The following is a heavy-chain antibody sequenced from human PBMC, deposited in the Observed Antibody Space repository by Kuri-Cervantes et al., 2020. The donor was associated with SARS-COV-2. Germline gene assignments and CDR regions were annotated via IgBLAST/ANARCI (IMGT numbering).Heavy chain of an antibody. V-gene: IGHV3-66*01. Sequence: GGSLRLSCAASGFTVSSNYMSWVRQAPGKGLEWVSVIYSGGSTYYADSVKGRFTISRDNSKNTLHLQMNSLRAEDTAVYYCARYGAVERDYYYYYGMDVWSQGTTVTVSS. D-gene: IGHD1-1*01. CDR2: IYSGGST. J-gene: IGHJ6*02. CDR1: GFTVSSNY. CDR3: ARYGAVERDYYYYYGMDV.